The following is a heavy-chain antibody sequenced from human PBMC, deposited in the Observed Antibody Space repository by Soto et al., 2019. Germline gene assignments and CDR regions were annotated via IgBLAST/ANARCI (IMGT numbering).Heavy chain of an antibody. CDR3: SHREASSFDY. V-gene: IGHV2-5*01. J-gene: IGHJ4*02. Sequence: SGPTLVKPTQTLTLTCTFSGFSLNNFHVAVGWIRQPPGKALEWLALFYGNDEVRYSPSLTSRLTISKDTSKNQVVLTMTNMDPADTATYYCSHREASSFDYWGQGIPVTVSS. D-gene: IGHD6-6*01. CDR1: GFSLNNFHVA. CDR2: FYGNDEV.